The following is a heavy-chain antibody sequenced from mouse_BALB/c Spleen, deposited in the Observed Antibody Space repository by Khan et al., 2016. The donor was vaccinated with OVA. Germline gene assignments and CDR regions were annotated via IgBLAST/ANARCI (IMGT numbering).Heavy chain of an antibody. J-gene: IGHJ2*01. D-gene: IGHD1-1*01. CDR2: ISYSGST. V-gene: IGHV3-2*02. Sequence: EVKLEESGPGLVKPSQSLSLTYTVTGYSITSDYAWNWIRQFPGNKLEWMGYISYSGSTSHNPSLKRRISITRDTSNNQFFLQLNSVTTGDTATYYCARDYGSSYDYLDYCGQGTTLTVSS. CDR3: ARDYGSSYDYLDY. CDR1: GYSITSDYA.